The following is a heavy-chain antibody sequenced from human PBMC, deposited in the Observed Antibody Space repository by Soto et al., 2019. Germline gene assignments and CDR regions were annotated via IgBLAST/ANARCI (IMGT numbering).Heavy chain of an antibody. CDR3: AGTYYYDSSGYPRGYFDY. D-gene: IGHD3-22*01. J-gene: IGHJ4*02. CDR1: GGTFSSCA. V-gene: IGHV1-69*13. Sequence: SVKVSCKASGGTFSSCAISWVRQAPGQGLEWMGGIIPIFGTANYAQKFQGRVTITADESTSTAYMELSSLRSEDTAVYYCAGTYYYDSSGYPRGYFDYWGQGTLVTVSS. CDR2: IIPIFGTA.